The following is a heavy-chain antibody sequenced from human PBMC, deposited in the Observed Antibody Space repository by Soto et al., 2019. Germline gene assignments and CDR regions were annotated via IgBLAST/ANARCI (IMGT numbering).Heavy chain of an antibody. CDR1: GFNFRDYW. V-gene: IGHV3-7*01. J-gene: IGHJ4*02. CDR3: ARDLGYSYGY. Sequence: GGSLRLSCGASGFNFRDYWMTWVRQAPGKGLEWVANIKQDGSVKYYVDSVKGRFTISRDNAKNSLYLQMNSLRAEDTAVYYCARDLGYSYGYWGQGTLVTVSS. D-gene: IGHD5-18*01. CDR2: IKQDGSVK.